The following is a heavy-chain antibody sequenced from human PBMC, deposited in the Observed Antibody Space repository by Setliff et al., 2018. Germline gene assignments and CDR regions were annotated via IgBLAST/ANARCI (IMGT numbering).Heavy chain of an antibody. V-gene: IGHV3-23*01. D-gene: IGHD3-22*01. J-gene: IGHJ5*02. CDR3: ARGARLYETDHHYYGWLDP. Sequence: GGSLRLSCATSGFTFNTYAMSWVRQPPGKGLEWVSTISDTAIGIYYADSVRGRFTISRDNSKKTLHLQMNSLRAEDTAVYHCARGARLYETDHHYYGWLDPWGQGTLVTVSS. CDR1: GFTFNTYA. CDR2: ISDTAIGI.